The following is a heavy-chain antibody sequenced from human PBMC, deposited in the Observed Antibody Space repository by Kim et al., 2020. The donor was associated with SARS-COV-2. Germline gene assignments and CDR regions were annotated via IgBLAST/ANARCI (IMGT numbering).Heavy chain of an antibody. Sequence: ASVKVSCKVSGYTLTELSMHWVRQAPGKGLEWMGGFDPEDGETIYAQKFQGRVTMTEDTSTDTAYMELSSLKSEDTAVYYCATTTAFSSSSWFDPWGQGTLVTVPS. D-gene: IGHD6-6*01. J-gene: IGHJ5*02. CDR1: GYTLTELS. CDR2: FDPEDGET. CDR3: ATTTAFSSSSWFDP. V-gene: IGHV1-24*01.